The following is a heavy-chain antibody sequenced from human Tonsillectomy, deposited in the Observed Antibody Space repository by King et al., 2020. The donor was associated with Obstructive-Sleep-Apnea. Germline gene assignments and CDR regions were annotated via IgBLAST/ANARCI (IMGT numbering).Heavy chain of an antibody. CDR2: IYWGGGK. D-gene: IGHD3-10*01. Sequence: TLKESGPTLVKPTQTLTLTCAFSGFSLSTNGVGGGWVRQPPGKALEWFALIYWGGGKRYSPSLESRLTGTKDTPKNQVVLTMTNMDPVDTATYYCAHSVVRGVVRRFDPWGQGTLVTVSS. J-gene: IGHJ5*02. V-gene: IGHV2-5*02. CDR1: GFSLSTNGVG. CDR3: AHSVVRGVVRRFDP.